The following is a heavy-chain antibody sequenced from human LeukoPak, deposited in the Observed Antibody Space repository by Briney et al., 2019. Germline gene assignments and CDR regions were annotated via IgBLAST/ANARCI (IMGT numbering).Heavy chain of an antibody. CDR2: ISSNGGST. D-gene: IGHD4-23*01. J-gene: IGHJ4*02. CDR3: VKDQDYGGNSVGVY. Sequence: GGSLRLSCAASGFTFSSYAMHWVRQAPGKGLEYVSAISSNGGSTYYADSVKGRFTISRDSSKNTLYLQMSSLRAEDTAVYYCVKDQDYGGNSVGVYWGQGTLVTVSS. V-gene: IGHV3-64D*06. CDR1: GFTFSSYA.